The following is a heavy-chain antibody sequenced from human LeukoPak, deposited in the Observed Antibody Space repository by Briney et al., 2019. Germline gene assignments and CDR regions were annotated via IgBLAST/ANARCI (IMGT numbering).Heavy chain of an antibody. CDR3: ARVWDFWSGYYDY. Sequence: GGSLRLSCAASGFTFSSYSMNWVRQAPGKGLEWVSRINTDGSSTSYADSVKGRFTISRDNAKNTLYLQMNSLRDEDTAVYYCARVWDFWSGYYDYWGQGTLVTVSS. J-gene: IGHJ4*02. CDR1: GFTFSSYS. V-gene: IGHV3-74*01. CDR2: INTDGSST. D-gene: IGHD3-3*01.